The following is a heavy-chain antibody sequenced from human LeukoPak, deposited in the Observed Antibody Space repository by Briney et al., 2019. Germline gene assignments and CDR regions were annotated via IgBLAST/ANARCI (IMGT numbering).Heavy chain of an antibody. D-gene: IGHD6-13*01. CDR3: AKDMYSGTLRYFDY. V-gene: IGHV3-30*02. Sequence: GGSLRLSCAASGFTFSAYGMHWVRQAPGKGLEWVAFIRFDGSTNSSTDSVKGRFTISRDNSKNTLYLQMNSLRAEDTAVYYCAKDMYSGTLRYFDYWGQGTLVTVSA. J-gene: IGHJ4*02. CDR1: GFTFSAYG. CDR2: IRFDGSTN.